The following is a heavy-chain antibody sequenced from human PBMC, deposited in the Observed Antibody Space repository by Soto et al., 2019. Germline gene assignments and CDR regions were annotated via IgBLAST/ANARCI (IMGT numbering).Heavy chain of an antibody. V-gene: IGHV3-23*01. CDR1: GFTFSSYA. CDR2: ISGSGGST. Sequence: EVQLLESGGGLVQPGGSLRLSCAASGFTFSSYAMSWVRQAPGKGLEWVSAISGSGGSTYYADSVKGRFTISRDNSKNTLYLQMNSLRDEDTAVYYCAPLGREVAIRDYWGQGTLVTVSS. J-gene: IGHJ4*02. D-gene: IGHD5-12*01. CDR3: APLGREVAIRDY.